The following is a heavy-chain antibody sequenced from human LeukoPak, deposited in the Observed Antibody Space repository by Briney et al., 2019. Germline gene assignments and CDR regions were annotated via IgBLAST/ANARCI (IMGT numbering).Heavy chain of an antibody. V-gene: IGHV3-21*01. CDR1: GFTFSSYT. D-gene: IGHD3-10*01. CDR3: ARTQWFGDPTAEREAFDI. J-gene: IGHJ3*02. Sequence: KTGGSLRLSCAASGFTFSSYTMNWVRQAPGKGLEWVSSISSRSTYIYYADPLKGRFTISRDNAKNSLFLQMNSLGADDTAVYYCARTQWFGDPTAEREAFDIWGQGTTVTVSS. CDR2: ISSRSTYI.